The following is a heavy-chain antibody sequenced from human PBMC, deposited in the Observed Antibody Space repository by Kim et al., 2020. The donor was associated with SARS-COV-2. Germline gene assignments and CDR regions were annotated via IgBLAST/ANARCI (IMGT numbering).Heavy chain of an antibody. V-gene: IGHV3-49*04. CDR2: IRSKAYGGTT. CDR1: GFTFGDYA. J-gene: IGHJ5*02. Sequence: GGSLRLSCTASGFTFGDYAMSWVRQAPGKGLEWVGFIRSKAYGGTTEYAASVKGRFTISRDDSKSIAYLQMNSLKTEDTAVYYCTRDRVVDWFDPWGQGTLVTVSS. D-gene: IGHD2-15*01. CDR3: TRDRVVDWFDP.